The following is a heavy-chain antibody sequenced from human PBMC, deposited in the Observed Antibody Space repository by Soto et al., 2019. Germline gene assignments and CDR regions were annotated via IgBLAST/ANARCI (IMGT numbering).Heavy chain of an antibody. Sequence: GGSLRLSCAASGFTFSSYGMHWVRQAPGKGLEWVAVISYDGSNKYYADSVKGRFTISRDNSKNTLYLQMNSLRAEDTAVYYCAKDGGSGWREHFDYWGQGTLVTVSS. V-gene: IGHV3-30*18. J-gene: IGHJ4*02. D-gene: IGHD6-19*01. CDR3: AKDGGSGWREHFDY. CDR1: GFTFSSYG. CDR2: ISYDGSNK.